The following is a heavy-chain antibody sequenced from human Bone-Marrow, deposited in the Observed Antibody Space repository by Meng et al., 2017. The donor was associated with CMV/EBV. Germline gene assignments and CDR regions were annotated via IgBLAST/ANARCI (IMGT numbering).Heavy chain of an antibody. D-gene: IGHD1-26*01. CDR2: IRGDSFGGTT. J-gene: IGHJ4*02. V-gene: IGHV3-49*04. CDR1: GFTFGDYS. CDR3: NRWAGDTSYSFC. Sequence: SCSASGFTFGDYSMNWVRQAPGKGLEWVGFIRGDSFGGTTDYAASLKGRFTISKDDSKSIVYLHMNSLESEDTGMYYCNRWAGDTSYSFCWGQGTLVTVSS.